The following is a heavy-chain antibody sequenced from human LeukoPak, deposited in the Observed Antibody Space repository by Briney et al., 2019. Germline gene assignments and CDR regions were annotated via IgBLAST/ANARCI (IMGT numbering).Heavy chain of an antibody. D-gene: IGHD3-22*01. V-gene: IGHV4-39*01. CDR2: TYYSGST. CDR3: ARAEITMIVEYYFDY. CDR1: GGSISSSSYY. J-gene: IGHJ4*02. Sequence: SETLSLTCTVSGGSISSSSYYWGWIRLHPGKGLVWLGSTYYSGSTYYNPSLKSRVTIYVDTSKNQFSLKLSSVTAADTAVYYCARAEITMIVEYYFDYWGQGTLVTV.